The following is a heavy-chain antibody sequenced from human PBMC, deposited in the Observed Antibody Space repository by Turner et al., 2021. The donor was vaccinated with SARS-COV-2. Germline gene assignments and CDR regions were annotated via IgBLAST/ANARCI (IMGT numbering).Heavy chain of an antibody. CDR3: AKDGAPFLLYFGEPTFYFDY. Sequence: QVQLVESGGGVVQPGRSLSLSCAASGFTFRSYGTRWVRQAPGKGLEWVAVISYDGSNKYYADAVKGRFTISRDNSKNTLYLQMNSLRAEDTAVYYCAKDGAPFLLYFGEPTFYFDYWGQGTLVTVSS. CDR2: ISYDGSNK. CDR1: GFTFRSYG. J-gene: IGHJ4*02. D-gene: IGHD3-10*01. V-gene: IGHV3-30*18.